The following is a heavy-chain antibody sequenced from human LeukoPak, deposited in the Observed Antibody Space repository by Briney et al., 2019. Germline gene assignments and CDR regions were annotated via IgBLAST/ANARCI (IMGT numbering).Heavy chain of an antibody. D-gene: IGHD3-10*01. CDR3: AKDLSITMVRGASCDFDY. Sequence: GGSLRLSCAASGFTFSSYAMSWVRQAPGKGLEWVSAISGSGGSTYYADSVKGRFTISRDNSKNTLYLQMNSLRAEDTAVYYCAKDLSITMVRGASCDFDYRGQGTLVTVSS. J-gene: IGHJ4*02. V-gene: IGHV3-23*01. CDR2: ISGSGGST. CDR1: GFTFSSYA.